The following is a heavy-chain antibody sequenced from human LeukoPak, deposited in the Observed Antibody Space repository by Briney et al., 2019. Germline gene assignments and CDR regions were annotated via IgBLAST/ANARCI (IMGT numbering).Heavy chain of an antibody. CDR3: ARDGRGAVAGFDY. J-gene: IGHJ4*02. V-gene: IGHV3-21*01. CDR2: TSSSSSYK. CDR1: GFIFSTYS. Sequence: GGSLRLSCVASGFIFSTYSMNWVRQAPRKGLEWVSSTSSSSSYKYYADSVKGRFTISRDNAKNSLYLQMSSLRAEDMAVYYCARDGRGAVAGFDYWGQGTLVTVSS. D-gene: IGHD6-19*01.